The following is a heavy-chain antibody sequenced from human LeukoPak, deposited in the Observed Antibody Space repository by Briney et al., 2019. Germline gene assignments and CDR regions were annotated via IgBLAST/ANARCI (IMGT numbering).Heavy chain of an antibody. CDR1: GYTFTSYY. V-gene: IGHV1-46*01. Sequence: ASVKVSCKASGYTFTSYYMHWVRQAPGQGLEWMGIINPSGGSTSYAQKFQGRVTMTRDTSTSTVYLELSSLRSEDTAVCYCAREWELQKGSFDYWGQRTLVTVSS. CDR3: AREWELQKGSFDY. CDR2: INPSGGST. J-gene: IGHJ4*02. D-gene: IGHD1-26*01.